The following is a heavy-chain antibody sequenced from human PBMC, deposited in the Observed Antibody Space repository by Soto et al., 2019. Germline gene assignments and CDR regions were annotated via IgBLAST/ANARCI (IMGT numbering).Heavy chain of an antibody. V-gene: IGHV3-21*01. D-gene: IGHD6-13*01. CDR1: GFTFSSYS. J-gene: IGHJ6*02. Sequence: XESLRLSCAASGFTFSSYSMNGVRQAPGKGLEWVSSISSSSSYIYYADSVKGRFTISRDNAKNSLYLQMNSLRADDTAVYYCARDRIAAAGRFYYYYYYGMDVWGQGTTVTVSS. CDR3: ARDRIAAAGRFYYYYYYGMDV. CDR2: ISSSSSYI.